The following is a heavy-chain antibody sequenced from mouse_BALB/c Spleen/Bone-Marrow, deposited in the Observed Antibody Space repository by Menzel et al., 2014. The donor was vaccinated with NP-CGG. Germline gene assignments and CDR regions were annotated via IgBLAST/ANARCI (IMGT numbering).Heavy chain of an antibody. V-gene: IGHV14-3*02. J-gene: IGHJ3*01. D-gene: IGHD1-1*01. CDR1: GFNIKDTY. CDR3: ANYYYGSSLFAY. CDR2: IDPANGNT. Sequence: VQLQQSGAELVKPGASVKLSCTASGFNIKDTYMHWVKQRPEQGLEWIGRIDPANGNTKYDPKFQGKATITADTSSNTAYLQLSSLTSEDTADYYCANYYYGSSLFAYWGQGTLVTVS.